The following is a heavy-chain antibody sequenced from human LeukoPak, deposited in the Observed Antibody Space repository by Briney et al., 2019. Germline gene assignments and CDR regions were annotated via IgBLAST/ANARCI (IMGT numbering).Heavy chain of an antibody. V-gene: IGHV3-21*04. CDR3: ARGREGGGRGAFDI. CDR1: GFTFSSYS. J-gene: IGHJ3*02. D-gene: IGHD2-15*01. CDR2: ISSTSSYI. Sequence: PGGSLRLSCAASGFTFSSYSMNWVRQAPGKGPEWVSSISSTSSYIYYAASVKGRFTISRDNAKSSLYLQMNSLRAEDTAVYYCARGREGGGRGAFDIWGQGTMVTVSS.